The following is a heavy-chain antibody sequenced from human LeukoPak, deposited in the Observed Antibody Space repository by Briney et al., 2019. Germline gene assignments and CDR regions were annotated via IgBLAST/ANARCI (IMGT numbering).Heavy chain of an antibody. V-gene: IGHV3-11*04. CDR2: ISSSGSTI. J-gene: IGHJ6*03. CDR1: GFTFSDYY. D-gene: IGHD2-2*01. Sequence: PGGSRRRPCAASGFTFSDYYMSWIRQAPGKGLEWVSYISSSGSTIYYADSVKGRFTISRDNAKNSLYLQMNSLRAEDTAVYYCARGVMYQDYYYYYMDVWSKGPTVTVSS. CDR3: ARGVMYQDYYYYYMDV.